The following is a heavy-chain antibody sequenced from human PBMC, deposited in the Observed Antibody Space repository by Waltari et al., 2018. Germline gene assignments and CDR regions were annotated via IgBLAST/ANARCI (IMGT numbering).Heavy chain of an antibody. CDR3: TTLGYRSGWSFDY. J-gene: IGHJ4*02. D-gene: IGHD6-19*01. CDR2: NKSKTDGGKT. V-gene: IGHV3-15*07. Sequence: EVQLVESGGGLVKPGGSLRLSCAASGFTFPNAWMNWVRQAPGKGLEWVGRNKSKTDGGKTDYAAPVKGRFTISRDDSKNTLYLQMNSLKTDDTAVYYCTTLGYRSGWSFDYWGQGTLVTVSS. CDR1: GFTFPNAW.